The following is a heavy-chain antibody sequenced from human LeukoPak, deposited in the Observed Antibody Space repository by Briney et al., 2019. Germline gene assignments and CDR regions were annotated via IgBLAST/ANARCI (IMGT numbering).Heavy chain of an antibody. J-gene: IGHJ4*02. CDR2: IWYDGSNK. Sequence: PGGSLRLSCAASGFTFSSYGMHWVRQAPGKGLEWVAVIWYDGSNKYYADSVKGRFTISRDNSKNTLYLQMNSLRAEDTAVYYCARVRGGHVSRPGYFDYWGQGTLVTVSS. V-gene: IGHV3-33*01. CDR1: GFTFSSYG. D-gene: IGHD2-15*01. CDR3: ARVRGGHVSRPGYFDY.